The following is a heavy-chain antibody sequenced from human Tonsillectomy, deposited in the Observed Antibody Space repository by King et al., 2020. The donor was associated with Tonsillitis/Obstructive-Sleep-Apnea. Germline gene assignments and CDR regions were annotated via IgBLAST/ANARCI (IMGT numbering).Heavy chain of an antibody. Sequence: VQLVESGGGLVQPGGSLRLSCAVSGFTVSDYAMSWVRQAPGKGLEWVSGASNSGGTTHDADAVKGRFTISRENSKNTLYLQLDSLRAEDTAVYYCAKAEGGIAVAGSFDSWGQGTLVTVS. CDR1: GFTVSDYA. J-gene: IGHJ4*02. V-gene: IGHV3-23*04. D-gene: IGHD6-19*01. CDR2: ASNSGGTT. CDR3: AKAEGGIAVAGSFDS.